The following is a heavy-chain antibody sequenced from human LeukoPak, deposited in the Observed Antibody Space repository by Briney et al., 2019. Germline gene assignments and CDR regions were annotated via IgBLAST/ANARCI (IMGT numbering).Heavy chain of an antibody. CDR1: GFTFSSYG. V-gene: IGHV3-33*01. CDR2: IWYDGSNK. CDR3: ARESSSFLDY. Sequence: GGSLRLSCAASGFTFSSYGMHWVRQAPGKGLEWVAVIWYDGSNKYYADSVKGRFTISRDNSKNTLYLQMNSLRADDTAVYYRARESSSFLDYWGQGTLVTVSS. J-gene: IGHJ4*02. D-gene: IGHD6-6*01.